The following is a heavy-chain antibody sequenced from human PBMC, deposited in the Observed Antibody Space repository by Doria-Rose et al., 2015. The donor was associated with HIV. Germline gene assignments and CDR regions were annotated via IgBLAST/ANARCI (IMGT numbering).Heavy chain of an antibody. CDR2: IFSDDER. J-gene: IGHJ4*02. CDR1: GVSLSSPGMG. CDR3: ARIKSSRWYHKYYFDF. D-gene: IGHD6-13*01. V-gene: IGHV2-26*01. Sequence: QITLKESGPVLVKPTETLTLTCTVSGVSLSSPGMGVSRIRQPPGKALEWLANIFSDDERSYKTSLKSRLTISSGTSKIQVVLTMTDMDPVDTARYYCARIKSSRWYHKYYFDFWGQGTLVIVTA.